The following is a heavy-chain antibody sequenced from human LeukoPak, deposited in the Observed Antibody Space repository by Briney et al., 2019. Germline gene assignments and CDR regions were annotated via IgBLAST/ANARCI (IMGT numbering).Heavy chain of an antibody. Sequence: SETLSLTCIVSGGSISSYYWSWIRQPPGKGLEWIGYIYYSGSTNYNPSLKSRVTISVDTSKNQFSLKLSSVTAADTAVYYCAGDRRTIVGGTLAFDVWGQGTMVTVSS. D-gene: IGHD1-26*01. CDR2: IYYSGST. J-gene: IGHJ3*01. V-gene: IGHV4-59*01. CDR3: AGDRRTIVGGTLAFDV. CDR1: GGSISSYY.